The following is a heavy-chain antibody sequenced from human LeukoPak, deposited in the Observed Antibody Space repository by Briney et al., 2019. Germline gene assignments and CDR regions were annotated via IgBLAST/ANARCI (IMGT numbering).Heavy chain of an antibody. CDR1: GFTFSSHW. V-gene: IGHV3-23*01. CDR2: ISGSGGST. J-gene: IGHJ4*02. D-gene: IGHD2-2*01. Sequence: GGSLRLSCAASGFTFSSHWMHWVRQAPGKGLEWVSAISGSGGSTYYADSVKGRFTISRDNSKNTLYLQMNSLRAEDTAVYYCAKRGIVVVPAASYHFDYWGQGTLVTVSS. CDR3: AKRGIVVVPAASYHFDY.